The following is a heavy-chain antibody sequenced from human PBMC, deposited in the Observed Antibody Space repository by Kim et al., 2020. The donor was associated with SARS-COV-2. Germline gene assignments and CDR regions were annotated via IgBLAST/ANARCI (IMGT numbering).Heavy chain of an antibody. CDR2: INPNSGGT. V-gene: IGHV1-2*06. D-gene: IGHD6-13*01. J-gene: IGHJ5*02. Sequence: ASVKVSCKASGYTFTGYYMHWVRQAPGQGLEWMGRINPNSGGTNYAQKFQGRVTMTRDTSISTAYMELSRLRSDDTAVYYCARDYQQLVLRVYNWFDPWGQGTLVTVSS. CDR1: GYTFTGYY. CDR3: ARDYQQLVLRVYNWFDP.